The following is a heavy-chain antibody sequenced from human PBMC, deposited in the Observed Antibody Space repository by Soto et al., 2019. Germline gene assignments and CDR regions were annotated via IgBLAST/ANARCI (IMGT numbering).Heavy chain of an antibody. CDR2: ISYDGSNK. CDR3: ARKYQLLYAFDI. J-gene: IGHJ3*02. D-gene: IGHD2-2*01. CDR1: GFTFSSYA. V-gene: IGHV3-30-3*01. Sequence: GGSLRLSCAASGFTFSSYAMHWVRQAPGKGLEWVAVISYDGSNKYYADSVKGRFTISRDNSKNTLYLQMNSLRAEDTAVYYCARKYQLLYAFDIWGQGTMVIVSS.